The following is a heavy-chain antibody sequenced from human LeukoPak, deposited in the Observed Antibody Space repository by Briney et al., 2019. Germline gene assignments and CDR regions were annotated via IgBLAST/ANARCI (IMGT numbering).Heavy chain of an antibody. D-gene: IGHD5-12*01. J-gene: IGHJ3*01. CDR3: ARQVATKGEWAFDV. V-gene: IGHV4-38-2*02. CDR2: IRPDGHT. CDR1: GYFSTAYY. Sequence: SSETPSLTCTVSGYFSTAYYWGWIRQPPGKGLEWMASIRPDGHTYTNSSLRHQLTISADMSRNEFSLKLNSLTAADTAVYYCARQVATKGEWAFDVWGQGTVVTVSS.